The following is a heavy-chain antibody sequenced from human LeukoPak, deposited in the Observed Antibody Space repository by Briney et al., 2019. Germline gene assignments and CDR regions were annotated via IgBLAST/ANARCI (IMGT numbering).Heavy chain of an antibody. D-gene: IGHD3-10*01. V-gene: IGHV3-21*01. CDR2: ISSSSSYI. J-gene: IGHJ4*02. Sequence: GGSLRLSCAASGFTFSSYSMNWVRQAPGKGLEWVSSISSSSSYIYYADSVKGRFTISRDNAKNSLYLQMNSLRAEDTAVYYCARELLWFGEKKYDYWGQGTLVTVSS. CDR1: GFTFSSYS. CDR3: ARELLWFGEKKYDY.